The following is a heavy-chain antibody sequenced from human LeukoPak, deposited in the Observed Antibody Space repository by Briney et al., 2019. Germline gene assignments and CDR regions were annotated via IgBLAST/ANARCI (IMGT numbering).Heavy chain of an antibody. Sequence: SVKVSCKASGYTFTGYYMHWVRQAPGQGLEWMGWINPILGIANYAQKFQGRVTITADKSTSTAYMELSSLRSEDTAVYYCAGRGLRYCSSTSCYTLGYWGQGTLVTVSS. V-gene: IGHV1-69*10. CDR3: AGRGLRYCSSTSCYTLGY. CDR2: INPILGIA. D-gene: IGHD2-2*02. J-gene: IGHJ4*02. CDR1: GYTFTGYY.